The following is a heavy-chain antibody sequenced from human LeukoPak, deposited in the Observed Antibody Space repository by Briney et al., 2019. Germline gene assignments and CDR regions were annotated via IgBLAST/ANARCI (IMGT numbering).Heavy chain of an antibody. CDR3: ARGRSAPYYMDV. CDR2: ISSSSSYI. CDR1: GFTFSSYS. V-gene: IGHV3-21*01. D-gene: IGHD5-24*01. J-gene: IGHJ6*03. Sequence: GGSLRLSCAASGFTFSSYSMNWVRQAPGKGLEWVSSISSSSSYIYYADSVKGRFTISRDNAKNSLYLQMNSLRAEDTAVYYCARGRSAPYYMDVWGKGTTVTVSS.